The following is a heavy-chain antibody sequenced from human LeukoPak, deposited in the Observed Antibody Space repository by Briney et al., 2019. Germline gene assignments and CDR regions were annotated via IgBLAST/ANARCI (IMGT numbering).Heavy chain of an antibody. CDR3: ARVVVGATLYYFDY. D-gene: IGHD1-26*01. J-gene: IGHJ4*02. CDR2: IYHSGST. Sequence: SETLSLTCTVSGYSISSGYYWGWIRQPPGKGLEWIGSIYHSGSTYYNPSLKSRVTISVDTSKNQFSLKLSSVTAADTAVYYCARVVVGATLYYFDYWGQGTLVTVSS. CDR1: GYSISSGYY. V-gene: IGHV4-38-2*02.